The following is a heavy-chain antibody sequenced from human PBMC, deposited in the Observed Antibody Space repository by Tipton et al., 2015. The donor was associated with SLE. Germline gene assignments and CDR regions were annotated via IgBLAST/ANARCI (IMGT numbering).Heavy chain of an antibody. Sequence: TLSLICTVSGGSISSSSYYWGWIRQPPGKGLEWIGSIYYSGSTYYNPSLKSRVTISVDTSKNQFSLKLSSVTAADTAVYYCARVRSDIVVVVAATYAFDIWGQGTMVTVSS. J-gene: IGHJ3*02. CDR3: ARVRSDIVVVVAATYAFDI. CDR1: GGSISSSSYY. V-gene: IGHV4-39*07. D-gene: IGHD2-15*01. CDR2: IYYSGST.